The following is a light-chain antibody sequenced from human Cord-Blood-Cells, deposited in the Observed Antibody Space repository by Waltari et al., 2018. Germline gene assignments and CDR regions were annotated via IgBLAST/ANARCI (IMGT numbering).Light chain of an antibody. Sequence: QSALTQPASGSGSPGQPITISCNGTSSDVGSYNLVSWYQQHPGKAPKLMIYEGSKRPSGVSNRFSGSKSGNMASLTISGLQAEDEADYYCCSYAGSSTWVFGGGTKLTVL. CDR2: EGS. CDR1: SSDVGSYNL. V-gene: IGLV2-23*01. CDR3: CSYAGSSTWV. J-gene: IGLJ3*02.